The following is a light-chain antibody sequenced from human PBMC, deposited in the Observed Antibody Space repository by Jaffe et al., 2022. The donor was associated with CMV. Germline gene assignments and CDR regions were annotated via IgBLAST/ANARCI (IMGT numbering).Light chain of an antibody. CDR2: DIR. Sequence: QPALTQPASVSGSPGQSITISCTGTSSDIGGYNYVSWYQKHPGKAPTLIIFDIRDRPSGVSTRFSGSKSGNTASLTISGLQAEDEADYYCSAYSTSKTPYVFGTGTHVTVL. V-gene: IGLV2-14*03. CDR3: SAYSTSKTPYV. CDR1: SSDIGGYNY. J-gene: IGLJ1*01.